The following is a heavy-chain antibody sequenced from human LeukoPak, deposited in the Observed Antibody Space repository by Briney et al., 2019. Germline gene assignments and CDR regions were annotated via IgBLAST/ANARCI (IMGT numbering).Heavy chain of an antibody. J-gene: IGHJ5*02. CDR3: ARGHSSSPNWFDP. CDR1: GFAFSSYW. D-gene: IGHD6-13*01. Sequence: GGSLRLSCAASGFAFSSYWMSWVRQAPGKGLEWVASIKQGGSEKYYVDSVKGRFTISRDNAKNSLYLQMNSLRAEDTAVYYCARGHSSSPNWFDPWGQGTLVTVSS. CDR2: IKQGGSEK. V-gene: IGHV3-7*04.